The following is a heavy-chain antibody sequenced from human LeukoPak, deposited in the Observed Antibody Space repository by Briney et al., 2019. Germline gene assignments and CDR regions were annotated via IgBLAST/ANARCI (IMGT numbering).Heavy chain of an antibody. Sequence: PGGSLRLSCAASGFTFSSYCMNWVRQAPGKGLEWVSSITSSSTYIYYADSVKGRFTISRDNAKNSLYLQMNSLRAEDTAVYYCARDSSIQSLDPWGEGTLVTVSS. J-gene: IGHJ5*02. D-gene: IGHD5-18*01. CDR1: GFTFSSYC. V-gene: IGHV3-21*01. CDR2: ITSSSTYI. CDR3: ARDSSIQSLDP.